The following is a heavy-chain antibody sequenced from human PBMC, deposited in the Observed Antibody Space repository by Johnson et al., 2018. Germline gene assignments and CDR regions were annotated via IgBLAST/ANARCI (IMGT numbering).Heavy chain of an antibody. CDR1: GFTFRSYG. Sequence: QLVESGGGVVQHGRSLRLSCEASGFTFRSYGMHWVRQAPGKGLEWVATISYDGSKKYYGDSVKGRFTISRDNSKNTMYLPMNRLRAEDKAVYYCGKNVLLCFGENDQGDYFYGMDVWSQGTTVTVSS. V-gene: IGHV3-30*18. J-gene: IGHJ6*02. CDR2: ISYDGSKK. D-gene: IGHD3-10*01. CDR3: GKNVLLCFGENDQGDYFYGMDV.